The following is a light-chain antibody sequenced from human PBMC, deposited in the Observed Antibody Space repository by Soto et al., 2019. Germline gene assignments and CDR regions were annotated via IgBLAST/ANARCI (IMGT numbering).Light chain of an antibody. V-gene: IGKV3-20*01. CDR3: QQYGNSLPWT. CDR2: ATS. Sequence: ESMWRQSPGTLSLSPGERATLSCRAIQSVSSRYLAWYQQKPGQAPRPLIYATSSRATDVPDRFSGSGSGTDFTLTISRLEPEDFAVYYCQQYGNSLPWTFGQGAKVDIK. CDR1: QSVSSRY. J-gene: IGKJ1*01.